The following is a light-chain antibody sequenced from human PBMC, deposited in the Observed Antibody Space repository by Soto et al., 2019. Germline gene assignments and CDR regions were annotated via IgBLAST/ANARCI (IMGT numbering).Light chain of an antibody. CDR2: AVS. CDR1: QDISNW. Sequence: DIQMTQSPSSVSASVGDRVTITCRASQDISNWLAWYQQKPGEAPKLLIYAVSTLQGGVPSRFSGSGSVTDFTININSLQPEDFATYYCQQANSMPLTFGGGTTVEIK. V-gene: IGKV1-12*01. CDR3: QQANSMPLT. J-gene: IGKJ4*01.